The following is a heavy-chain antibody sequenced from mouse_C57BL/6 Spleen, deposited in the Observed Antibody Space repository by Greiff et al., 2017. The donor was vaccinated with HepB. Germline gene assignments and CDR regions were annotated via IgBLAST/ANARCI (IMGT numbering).Heavy chain of an antibody. V-gene: IGHV1-80*01. J-gene: IGHJ1*03. D-gene: IGHD1-1*01. CDR2: IYPGDGDT. CDR3: ARSPIYYYGSSYWYFDV. Sequence: QVQLKESGAELVKPGASVKISCKASGYAFSSYWMNWVKQRPGKGLEWIGQIYPGDGDTNYNGKFKGKATLTADKSSSTAYMQLSSLTSEDSAVYFCARSPIYYYGSSYWYFDVWGTGTTVTVSS. CDR1: GYAFSSYW.